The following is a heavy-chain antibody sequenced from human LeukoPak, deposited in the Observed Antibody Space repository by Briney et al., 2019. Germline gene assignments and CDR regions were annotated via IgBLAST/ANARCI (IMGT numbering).Heavy chain of an antibody. CDR1: GYTFTSYG. D-gene: IGHD2-15*01. V-gene: IGHV1-18*01. CDR3: ARDCVGGGSCYSRYYFDY. CDR2: ISAYNGNT. Sequence: WASVKVSCKASGYTFTSYGISWVRQAPGQGLEWMGWISAYNGNTNYAQKLQGRVTMTTDTSTSTAYMELRSLRSDDTAVYYCARDCVGGGSCYSRYYFDYWGQGTLVTVSS. J-gene: IGHJ4*02.